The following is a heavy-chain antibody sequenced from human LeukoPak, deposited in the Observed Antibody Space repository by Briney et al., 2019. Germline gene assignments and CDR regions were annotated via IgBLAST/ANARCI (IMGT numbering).Heavy chain of an antibody. Sequence: GGSLRLSCAASGFTFSRYWMSWVRQAPGKGLEWVANIQEDGGEKYYVDSVKGRFVISRDNAKNSVYLQMNSLRVEDTAVYFCATGSGFIADCGGDCYYPLGYFDYWGQGSLVTVSS. CDR2: IQEDGGEK. D-gene: IGHD2-21*02. CDR1: GFTFSRYW. CDR3: ATGSGFIADCGGDCYYPLGYFDY. J-gene: IGHJ4*02. V-gene: IGHV3-7*01.